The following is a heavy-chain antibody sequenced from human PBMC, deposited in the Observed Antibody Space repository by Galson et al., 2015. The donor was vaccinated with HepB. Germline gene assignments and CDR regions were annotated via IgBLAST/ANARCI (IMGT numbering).Heavy chain of an antibody. Sequence: SLRLSCAASGFIFSGSAIDWVRQASGKGPEWVRRIRSKANYYVTLYVPSLKGRFTISRDDSKNMAYLHMRSLKTEDTAVYYCIRLGDLSGYSSRWGQGTLVTVSS. V-gene: IGHV3-73*01. CDR3: IRLGDLSGYSSR. CDR1: GFIFSGSA. J-gene: IGHJ4*02. CDR2: IRSKANYYVT. D-gene: IGHD2-2*01.